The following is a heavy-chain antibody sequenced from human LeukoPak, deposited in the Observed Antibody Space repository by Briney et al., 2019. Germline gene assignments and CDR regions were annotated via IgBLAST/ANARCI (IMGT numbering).Heavy chain of an antibody. J-gene: IGHJ6*02. Sequence: GGSLRLSCTASGFTFGDYAMSWVRQAPGKGLEWVGFIRSKAYGGTTEYAASVKGRFTISRDDSKGIAYLQMNSLKTEDTAVYYCTRDSLYSNYVGSYYYYYYGMDVWGQGTTVTVSS. CDR3: TRDSLYSNYVGSYYYYYYGMDV. CDR1: GFTFGDYA. CDR2: IRSKAYGGTT. V-gene: IGHV3-49*04. D-gene: IGHD4-11*01.